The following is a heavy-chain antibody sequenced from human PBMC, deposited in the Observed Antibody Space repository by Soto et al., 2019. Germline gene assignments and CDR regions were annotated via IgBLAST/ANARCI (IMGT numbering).Heavy chain of an antibody. D-gene: IGHD2-2*01. CDR2: IKQDGSEK. CDR1: GFTFSSYW. J-gene: IGHJ4*02. Sequence: PGGPLRLSCAASGFTFSSYWGSWVRQAPGKGLEWVANIKQDGSEKYYVDSVKGRFTISRDNAKNSLYLQMNSLRAEDTAVYYCARRDIVVVPAATLIGYWGQGTLVTVSS. CDR3: ARRDIVVVPAATLIGY. V-gene: IGHV3-7*01.